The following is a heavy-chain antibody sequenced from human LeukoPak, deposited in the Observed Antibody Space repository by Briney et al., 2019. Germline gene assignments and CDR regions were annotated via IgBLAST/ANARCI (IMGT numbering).Heavy chain of an antibody. J-gene: IGHJ4*02. V-gene: IGHV3-33*01. CDR1: GFTFSSFG. CDR3: ARTSSGWYAYFDY. Sequence: PGRSLRLSCAASGFTFSSFGMHWVRQAPGKGLEWVAVIWYDGNNKDYADSVKGRFTISRDNSMKTLYLQMNSLRAEDTAVYYCARTSSGWYAYFDYWGQGTLVTVSS. CDR2: IWYDGNNK. D-gene: IGHD6-19*01.